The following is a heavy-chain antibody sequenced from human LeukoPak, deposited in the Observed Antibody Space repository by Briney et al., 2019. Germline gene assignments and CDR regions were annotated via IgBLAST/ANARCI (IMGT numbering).Heavy chain of an antibody. CDR2: MNPNSGNT. Sequence: GASVKVSCKASGYTFTSYDINWVRQAPGQGLEWMGWMNPNSGNTGYAQKFQGRVTITADKSTSTAYMELSSLRSEDTAVYYCARENLSYDFWSQPAYFDYWGQGTLVTVSS. V-gene: IGHV1-8*01. CDR1: GYTFTSYD. D-gene: IGHD3-3*01. CDR3: ARENLSYDFWSQPAYFDY. J-gene: IGHJ4*02.